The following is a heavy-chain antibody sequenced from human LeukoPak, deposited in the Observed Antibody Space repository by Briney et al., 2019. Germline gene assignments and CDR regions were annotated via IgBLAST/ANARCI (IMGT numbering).Heavy chain of an antibody. V-gene: IGHV3-23*01. D-gene: IGHD4-11*01. J-gene: IGHJ6*02. Sequence: GGSLRLSCVASGFTFSTYAMIWVRQAPGKGLEGISAISGSDDGTYYADSVKGRFTISRDNSKNTLYLQMNSLRAEDTAVYYCAREDYSNYYYYYGMDVWGQGTTVTVSS. CDR2: ISGSDDGT. CDR3: AREDYSNYYYYYGMDV. CDR1: GFTFSTYA.